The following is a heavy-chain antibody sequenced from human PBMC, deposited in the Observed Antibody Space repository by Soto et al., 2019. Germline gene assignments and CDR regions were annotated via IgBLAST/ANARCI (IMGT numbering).Heavy chain of an antibody. Sequence: SETLSLTCTVSGGSISSYYWSWIRQPPGKGLEWIGYIYYSGSTNYNPSLKSRVTISVDTSKNQFSLKLSSVTAADTAVHYCARVIDSSGLNWFDPWGQGTLVTVSS. CDR3: ARVIDSSGLNWFDP. D-gene: IGHD3-22*01. J-gene: IGHJ5*02. CDR1: GGSISSYY. V-gene: IGHV4-59*01. CDR2: IYYSGST.